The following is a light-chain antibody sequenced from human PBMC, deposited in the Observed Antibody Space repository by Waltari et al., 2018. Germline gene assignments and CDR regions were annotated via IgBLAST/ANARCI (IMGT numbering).Light chain of an antibody. J-gene: IGLJ2*01. V-gene: IGLV2-8*01. Sequence: QSALTQPPSASGSPGQSVTISCTGPSRDVGGYNYVSWHQQHPGKAPKLMIYEVSKRPSGVPDRFSGSKSGDTASLTVSGLQAEDEADYYCSSYAGSNNVIFGGGTKLTVL. CDR3: SSYAGSNNVI. CDR2: EVS. CDR1: SRDVGGYNY.